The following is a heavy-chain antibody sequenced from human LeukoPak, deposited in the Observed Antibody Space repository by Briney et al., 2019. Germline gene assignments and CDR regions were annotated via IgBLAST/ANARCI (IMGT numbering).Heavy chain of an antibody. CDR3: ARVVDSSWPQNWFDP. Sequence: ASVKVSCKASGYTFTSYGISWVRQAPGQGLEWMGWISAYNGNTNYAQKLQGRVTMTTDTSTSTAYMELRSLRSDDTAVYYCARVVDSSWPQNWFDPWGQGTLVTVSS. J-gene: IGHJ5*02. V-gene: IGHV1-18*01. D-gene: IGHD6-13*01. CDR1: GYTFTSYG. CDR2: ISAYNGNT.